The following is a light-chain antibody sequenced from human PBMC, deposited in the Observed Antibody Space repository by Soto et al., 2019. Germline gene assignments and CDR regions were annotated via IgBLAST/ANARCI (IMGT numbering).Light chain of an antibody. CDR1: QSVSSY. CDR3: QQRSNWPST. V-gene: IGKV3-11*01. CDR2: DAS. J-gene: IGKJ1*01. Sequence: IVLPQSPATLSLSPGERATLSCRASQSVSSYLAWYQQKPGQAPRLLIYDASNRATGIPARFSGSGSGTDFTLTISSLEPEDFAVYYCQQRSNWPSTFGQGTKVDNK.